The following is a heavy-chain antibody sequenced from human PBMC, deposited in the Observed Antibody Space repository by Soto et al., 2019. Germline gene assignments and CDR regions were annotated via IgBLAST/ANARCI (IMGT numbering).Heavy chain of an antibody. V-gene: IGHV3-23*01. Sequence: GGSLRLSCAASGFTFNTYAMNWVRQAPGKGLEWVSTIRGSGGNTYYPDSVRGRFTISRDNSKNTLYLQMNSLRVEDTAVYYCVTSNDYVWGSYRYPALDHWGQGTLVTVSS. CDR2: IRGSGGNT. CDR3: VTSNDYVWGSYRYPALDH. J-gene: IGHJ4*02. D-gene: IGHD3-16*02. CDR1: GFTFNTYA.